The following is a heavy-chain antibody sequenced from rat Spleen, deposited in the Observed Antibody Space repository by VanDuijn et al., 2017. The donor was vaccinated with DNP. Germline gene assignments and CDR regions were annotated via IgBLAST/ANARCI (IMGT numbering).Heavy chain of an antibody. J-gene: IGHJ2*01. Sequence: EVKLVESGGGLVQPGRSLKLSCAGSGFTFSDYYMAWVRQTPTKGLDWVASISSDGSHTFYRDSVQGRLTISRDNAKSNLYLQMNSLKSEDTATYYCASTVVTLFDYWGQGVMVTVSS. V-gene: IGHV5-25*01. CDR2: ISSDGSHT. CDR1: GFTFSDYY. CDR3: ASTVVTLFDY. D-gene: IGHD1-1*01.